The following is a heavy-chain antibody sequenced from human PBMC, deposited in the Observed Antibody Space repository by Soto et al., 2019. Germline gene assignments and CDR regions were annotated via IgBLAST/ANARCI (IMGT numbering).Heavy chain of an antibody. J-gene: IGHJ4*02. V-gene: IGHV4-31*11. CDR2: IYYSGST. D-gene: IGHD3-22*01. CDR1: GGSFSGYY. CDR3: ARLWYYDDSSGYYASPHFDY. Sequence: SETLSLTCAVYGGSFSGYYWSWIRQHPGKGLEWIGYIYYSGSTYYNPSLKSRVTISVDTSKNQFSLKLSSVTAADTAVYYCARLWYYDDSSGYYASPHFDYWGQGTLVTGSS.